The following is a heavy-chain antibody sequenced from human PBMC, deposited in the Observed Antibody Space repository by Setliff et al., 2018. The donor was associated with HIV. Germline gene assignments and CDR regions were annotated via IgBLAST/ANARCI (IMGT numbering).Heavy chain of an antibody. CDR1: GFTVSSNY. J-gene: IGHJ2*01. D-gene: IGHD3-10*01. CDR3: ARVRGYFDL. V-gene: IGHV3-11*04. CDR2: INSGGSNK. Sequence: GGSLRLSCAASGFTVSSNYMSWVRQAPGKGLEWVSYINSGGSNKYYADSVKGRFTISRDNAKNSLDLQMNSLRTEETAVYYCARVRGYFDLWGRGTLVTVSS.